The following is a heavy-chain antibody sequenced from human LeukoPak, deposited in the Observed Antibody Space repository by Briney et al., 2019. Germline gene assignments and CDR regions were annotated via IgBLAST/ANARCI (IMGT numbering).Heavy chain of an antibody. J-gene: IGHJ5*02. CDR3: ARADHDSSSYQKRFDT. V-gene: IGHV4-31*03. Sequence: PSETLSLTCTVSGGSISSGGYYWSWIRQHPGKGLEWIGYIYYSGSTYYNPSLKSRVTISLDTSKNQFSLKLSSVTAADTAMYYCARADHDSSSYQKRFDTWGQGTLATVSS. CDR2: IYYSGST. D-gene: IGHD3-22*01. CDR1: GGSISSGGYY.